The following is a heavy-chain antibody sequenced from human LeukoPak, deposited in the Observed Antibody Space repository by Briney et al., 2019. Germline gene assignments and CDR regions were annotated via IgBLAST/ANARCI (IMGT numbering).Heavy chain of an antibody. V-gene: IGHV3-43*01. CDR3: ARVDWDGYKSGIDY. CDR2: ISWDGGST. D-gene: IGHD5-24*01. CDR1: GFTFDDYT. Sequence: PGGSLRLSCAASGFTFDDYTMHWVRQAPGKGLEWVSLISWDGGSTYYADPVKGRFTISRDNSKNSLYLQMNSLRAEDTAVYYCARVDWDGYKSGIDYWGQGTLVTVSS. J-gene: IGHJ4*02.